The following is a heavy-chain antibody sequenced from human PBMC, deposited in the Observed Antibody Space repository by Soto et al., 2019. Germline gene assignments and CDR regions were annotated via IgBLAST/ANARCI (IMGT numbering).Heavy chain of an antibody. J-gene: IGHJ4*02. Sequence: QVQLQESGPGLVKPSQTLSLTCTVSGGSISSGDYYWSWIRQPPGKGLEWIGYIYYSGSTYYNPSLKRRFTISVDSSKNQCSLKLSSVTAADTAVYYCASVGGFGATTIDYWGQGTLVTVSS. CDR2: IYYSGST. CDR1: GGSISSGDYY. CDR3: ASVGGFGATTIDY. D-gene: IGHD3-10*01. V-gene: IGHV4-30-4*01.